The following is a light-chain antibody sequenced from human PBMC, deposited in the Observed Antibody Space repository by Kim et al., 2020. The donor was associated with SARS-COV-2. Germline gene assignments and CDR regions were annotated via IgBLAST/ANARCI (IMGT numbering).Light chain of an antibody. CDR3: QQYHNLPWT. J-gene: IGKJ1*01. V-gene: IGKV3-15*01. CDR2: RTS. CDR1: QLGSSS. Sequence: PGAGATLSRRASQLGSSSALAWYQPKPGHGPSLHSYRTSPRATGDPARVSGSRAGTEFTLTISSLQSEDFASYYCQQYHNLPWTFGQGTKLEI.